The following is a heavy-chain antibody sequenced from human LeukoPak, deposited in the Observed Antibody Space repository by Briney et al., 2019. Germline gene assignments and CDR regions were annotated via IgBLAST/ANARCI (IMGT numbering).Heavy chain of an antibody. V-gene: IGHV3-74*01. CDR2: INSDGINT. CDR3: ALQRTLWQQLLDY. D-gene: IGHD6-13*01. J-gene: IGHJ4*02. CDR1: GFTFSNYW. Sequence: GGSLRLSCAASGFTFSNYWMHWVRQAPGKGLVWVSRINSDGINTSYADSVKGRFTISRDNAKNTLNLQMNSLRAEDTAVYFCALQRTLWQQLLDYWGQGTLVTVSS.